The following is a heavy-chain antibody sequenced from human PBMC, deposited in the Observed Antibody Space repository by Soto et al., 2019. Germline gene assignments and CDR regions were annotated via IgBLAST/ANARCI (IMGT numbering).Heavy chain of an antibody. CDR3: ARDAAAALDI. J-gene: IGHJ3*02. CDR2: IYTSGST. D-gene: IGHD6-13*01. V-gene: IGHV4-4*07. Sequence: SETLSLTCTVSGGSIGSYYWTWIRQPAGKGLEWIGRIYTSGSTNYDPSLKSRVTMSVNTSKNQFSLRLTSVTAADTAVYYCARDAAAALDIWGQGTMVTVSS. CDR1: GGSIGSYY.